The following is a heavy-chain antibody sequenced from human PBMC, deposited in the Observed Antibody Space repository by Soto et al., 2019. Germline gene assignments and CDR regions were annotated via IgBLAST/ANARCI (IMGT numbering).Heavy chain of an antibody. CDR1: GGSISSSSYY. CDR3: ASYYYDSSGYYYVPGVY. J-gene: IGHJ4*02. V-gene: IGHV4-39*01. CDR2: IYYSGST. Sequence: SETLSLTCTVSGGSISSSSYYWGWIRQPPGKGLEWIGSIYYSGSTYYNPSLKSRVTISVDTSKNQFSLKLSSVTAADTAVYYCASYYYDSSGYYYVPGVYWGKGTLVTVS. D-gene: IGHD3-22*01.